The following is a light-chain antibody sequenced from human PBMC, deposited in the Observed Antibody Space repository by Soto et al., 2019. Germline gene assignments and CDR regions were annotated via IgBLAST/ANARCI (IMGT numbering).Light chain of an antibody. CDR2: AAS. CDR3: QQLDSYPIT. CDR1: QGISSY. J-gene: IGKJ5*01. Sequence: IQLTQSPSSLSASVGDRVTVTCRASQGISSYLAWYQQKPGKAPKLLIYAASTLRSGVPSRFSGGGSGTDFTLTISSLQPEDFATYYCQQLDSYPITFGQGTRLEIK. V-gene: IGKV1-9*01.